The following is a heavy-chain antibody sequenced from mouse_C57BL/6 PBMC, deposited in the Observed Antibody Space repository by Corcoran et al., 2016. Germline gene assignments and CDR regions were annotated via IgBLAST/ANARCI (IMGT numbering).Heavy chain of an antibody. J-gene: IGHJ1*03. Sequence: QVQLQQSGAELVKPGASVKISCKASGYAFSSYWMNWVKQRPGKGLEWIGQIYPGDGDTNNNGKFKGKATLTADKSSSTAYMQLSSLTSEDSAVYFCARDDYYCSSSWYFYVWVTGTTVTVSS. CDR1: GYAFSSYW. CDR3: ARDDYYCSSSWYFYV. V-gene: IGHV1-80*01. D-gene: IGHD1-1*01. CDR2: IYPGDGDT.